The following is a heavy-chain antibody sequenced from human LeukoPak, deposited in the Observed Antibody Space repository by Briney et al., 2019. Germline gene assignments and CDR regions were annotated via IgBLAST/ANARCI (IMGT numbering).Heavy chain of an antibody. CDR1: GGSISSGSYY. V-gene: IGHV4-61*02. Sequence: SQTLSLTCTVSGGSISSGSYYWSWIRQPAGKGLEWIGRIYTSGSTNYNPSLKSRVTISVDTSKNQFSLKLSSVTAADTAVYYCARDAGGIVVVPAANWFDPWGQGTLVTVSS. CDR2: IYTSGST. CDR3: ARDAGGIVVVPAANWFDP. J-gene: IGHJ5*02. D-gene: IGHD2-2*01.